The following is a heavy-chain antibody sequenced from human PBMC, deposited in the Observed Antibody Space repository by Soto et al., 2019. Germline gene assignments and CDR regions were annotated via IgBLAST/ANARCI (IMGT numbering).Heavy chain of an antibody. CDR3: ANDVISGDGFWLMDH. Sequence: EVQLLESGGGLVQPGGSLRLSCAASGFTFSDYAMTWVRQAPGKGLESVSGIYGNGAGIQYADTVRGRFTIYRDNSKNTLYLQRNSLRAEDTAVYYCANDVISGDGFWLMDHWGQGTLVTVSS. CDR2: IYGNGAGI. CDR1: GFTFSDYA. J-gene: IGHJ4*02. V-gene: IGHV3-23*01. D-gene: IGHD2-21*02.